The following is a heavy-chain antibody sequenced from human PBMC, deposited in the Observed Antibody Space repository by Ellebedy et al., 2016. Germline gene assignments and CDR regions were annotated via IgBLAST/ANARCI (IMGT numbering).Heavy chain of an antibody. Sequence: GESLKISXAASGFTFSSYSMNWVRQAPGKGLEWVSSISSSSSYIYYADSVKGRFTISRDNAKNSLYLQMNSLRAEDTAVYYCARELIVATITQNYYYGMDVWGQGTTVTVSS. J-gene: IGHJ6*02. CDR3: ARELIVATITQNYYYGMDV. D-gene: IGHD5-12*01. CDR1: GFTFSSYS. V-gene: IGHV3-21*01. CDR2: ISSSSSYI.